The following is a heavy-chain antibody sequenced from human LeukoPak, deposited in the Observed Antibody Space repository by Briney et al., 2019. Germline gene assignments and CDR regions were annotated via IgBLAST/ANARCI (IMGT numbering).Heavy chain of an antibody. CDR3: ARRGSSSWLFDY. J-gene: IGHJ4*02. V-gene: IGHV4-59*08. D-gene: IGHD6-13*01. CDR1: GGSISSYY. Sequence: PSETLSLTCTVSGGSISSYYWSWIRQPPGKGLEWIGYIYYSGSTNYDPPLKSRVTISVDTSKNQFSLKLSSVTAADTAVYYCARRGSSSWLFDYWGQGTLVTVSS. CDR2: IYYSGST.